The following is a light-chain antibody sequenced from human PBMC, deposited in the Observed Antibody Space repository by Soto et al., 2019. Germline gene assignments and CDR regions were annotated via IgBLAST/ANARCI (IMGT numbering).Light chain of an antibody. V-gene: IGKV1-39*01. CDR1: QSIRTY. J-gene: IGKJ2*01. Sequence: DLQMTQSPSSLSASVGDRVTITCRASQSIRTYVNWYQQKPGKAPNLLIFAAFSLQTGVPSRFSGSGSGTDFTLTISNLQPEDSATYYCQQSYSTVMYTFGQGTKLEIK. CDR3: QQSYSTVMYT. CDR2: AAF.